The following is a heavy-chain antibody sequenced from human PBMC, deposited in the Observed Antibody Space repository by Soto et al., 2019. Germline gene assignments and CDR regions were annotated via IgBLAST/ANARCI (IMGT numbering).Heavy chain of an antibody. V-gene: IGHV3-11*05. CDR1: GFTFSDYY. J-gene: IGHJ4*02. D-gene: IGHD3-22*01. CDR2: ISSSSSYT. CDR3: ARGLGDYYYDSSGYYPDY. Sequence: GGSLRLSCAASGFTFSDYYMSWIRQAPGKGLEWVSYISSSSSYTNYADSVKGRFTISRDNAKNSLYLQMNSLRAEDTAVYYCARGLGDYYYDSSGYYPDYWGQGTLVTVSS.